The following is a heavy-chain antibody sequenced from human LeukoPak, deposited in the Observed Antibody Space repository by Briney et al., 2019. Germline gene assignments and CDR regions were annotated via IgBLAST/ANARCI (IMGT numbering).Heavy chain of an antibody. CDR1: GFTFSSYR. J-gene: IGHJ4*02. CDR3: ARELASYDRSGYPSY. D-gene: IGHD3-22*01. V-gene: IGHV3-21*01. CDR2: ISSSSSYI. Sequence: PGGPLRLSCAASGFTFSSYRTNWVRHAPGKGLEWVSSISSSSSYIYYADPVKGRLTISRDKAKNPPYLQMSSLRAEDTAVYYCARELASYDRSGYPSYWGQRTLGSVSS.